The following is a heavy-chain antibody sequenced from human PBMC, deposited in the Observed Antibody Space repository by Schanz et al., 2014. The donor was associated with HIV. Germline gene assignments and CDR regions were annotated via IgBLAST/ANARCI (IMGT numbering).Heavy chain of an antibody. D-gene: IGHD3-3*01. CDR1: GYTFSDYD. V-gene: IGHV1-69*01. CDR2: IIPIFGTP. CDR3: ARGRQDYDFWSGAHYYYAMDV. Sequence: QVQLVQSGPEVKKPGASVRVSCETSGYTFSDYDINWVRQAPGQGLEWMGGIIPIFGTPNYAQKFQGRVTITADESTSAAYLELSSLRSEDTAVYYCARGRQDYDFWSGAHYYYAMDVWGQGTTVTVSS. J-gene: IGHJ6*02.